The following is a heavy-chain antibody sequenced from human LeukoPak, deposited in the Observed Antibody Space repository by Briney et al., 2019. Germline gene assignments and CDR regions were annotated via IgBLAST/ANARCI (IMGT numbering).Heavy chain of an antibody. CDR3: ARLDIVVVPAANGLDY. Sequence: GGSLRLSCAASGFTFSSYAMSWARQAPGKGLEWVSAISGSGGSTYYADSVKGRFTISRDNSKNTLYLQMNSLRAEDTAVYYCARLDIVVVPAANGLDYWGQGTLVTVSS. CDR2: ISGSGGST. J-gene: IGHJ4*02. D-gene: IGHD2-2*01. CDR1: GFTFSSYA. V-gene: IGHV3-23*01.